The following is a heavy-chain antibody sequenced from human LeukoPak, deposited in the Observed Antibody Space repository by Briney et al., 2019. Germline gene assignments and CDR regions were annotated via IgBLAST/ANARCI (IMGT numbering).Heavy chain of an antibody. CDR2: INPNSGGT. J-gene: IGHJ4*02. D-gene: IGHD4-17*01. CDR3: AARGSVTTPIGY. V-gene: IGHV1-2*02. Sequence: ASVKVSCKASGYTFTGYYMHWVRQAPGQGLECMGWINPNSGGTNYAQKFQGRVTMARDTSISTAYMELSRLRSDDTAVYYCAARGSVTTPIGYWGQGTLVIVSS. CDR1: GYTFTGYY.